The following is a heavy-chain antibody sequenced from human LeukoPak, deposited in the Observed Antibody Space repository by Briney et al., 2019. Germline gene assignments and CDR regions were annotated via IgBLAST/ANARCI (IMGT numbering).Heavy chain of an antibody. V-gene: IGHV1-2*02. Sequence: ASVKVSCKASGYTFTGYYMHWVRQAPGQGLEWMGWINPNSGGTNYAQKFQGRVTMTRDTSISTAYMEPSRLRSDDTAVYYCARDEVDYYDSSGYSPDYWGQGTLVTVSS. D-gene: IGHD3-22*01. CDR2: INPNSGGT. CDR1: GYTFTGYY. CDR3: ARDEVDYYDSSGYSPDY. J-gene: IGHJ4*02.